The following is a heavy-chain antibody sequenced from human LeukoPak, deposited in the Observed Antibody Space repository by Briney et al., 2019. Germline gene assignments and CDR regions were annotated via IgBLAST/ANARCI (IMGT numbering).Heavy chain of an antibody. CDR2: IYYSGST. D-gene: IGHD3-10*01. J-gene: IGHJ5*02. Sequence: SETLSLTCTVSGGSISSSSYYWGWIRQPPGKGLEWIGSIYYSGSTYYNPSLKSRVTISVDTSKNQFSLKLSSVTAADTAVYYCTRKGEHYYDSGKLWPAWFDPWGQGTLVTVSS. CDR3: TRKGEHYYDSGKLWPAWFDP. V-gene: IGHV4-39*07. CDR1: GGSISSSSYY.